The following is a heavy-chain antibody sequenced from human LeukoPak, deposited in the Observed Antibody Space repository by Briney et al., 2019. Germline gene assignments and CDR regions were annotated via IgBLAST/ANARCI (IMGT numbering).Heavy chain of an antibody. CDR1: GFTLSSYG. V-gene: IGHV3-30*18. D-gene: IGHD2-15*01. Sequence: GGSLRLSCATSGFTLSSYGMHWFRQAPGKGLEWVAVISYDGSNKYYADSVKGRFTISRDNSKNTLYLQMNSLRAEDTAVYYCAKDRGAGGSYFDYWGQGTLVTVSS. CDR2: ISYDGSNK. CDR3: AKDRGAGGSYFDY. J-gene: IGHJ4*02.